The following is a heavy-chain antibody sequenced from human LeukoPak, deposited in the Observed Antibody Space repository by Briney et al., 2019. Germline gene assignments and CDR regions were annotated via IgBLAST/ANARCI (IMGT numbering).Heavy chain of an antibody. CDR1: GGTFSSYA. D-gene: IGHD1-26*01. J-gene: IGHJ4*02. CDR3: ARGIVGANYDY. CDR2: IIPILGIA. V-gene: IGHV1-69*04. Sequence: SVKVSCKASGGTFSSYAISWVRQAPGQGLEWMGRIIPILGIANYAQKFQGRVTITADKSTSTAYMELSSLRSEDAAVYYCARGIVGANYDYWGQGTLVTVSS.